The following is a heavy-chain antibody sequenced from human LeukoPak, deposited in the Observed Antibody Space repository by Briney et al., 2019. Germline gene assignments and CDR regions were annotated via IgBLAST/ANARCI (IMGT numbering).Heavy chain of an antibody. V-gene: IGHV4-38-2*01. CDR3: ARQAWGSPRHKFDY. D-gene: IGHD3-16*01. Sequence: KPSETPSLTCAVSGYSISSGYYWGWIRQPPGKGLEWIGSIYHSGSTYYNPSLKSRVTISVDTSKNQFSLKLSSMTAADTAVYYCARQAWGSPRHKFDYWGQGTLVTVSS. CDR2: IYHSGST. CDR1: GYSISSGYY. J-gene: IGHJ4*02.